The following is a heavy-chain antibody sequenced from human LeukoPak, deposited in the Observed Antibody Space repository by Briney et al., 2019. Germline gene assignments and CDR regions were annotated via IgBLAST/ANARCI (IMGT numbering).Heavy chain of an antibody. CDR1: GFTFRSYG. CDR3: ARSLSSRFSGPRRPYYFNS. V-gene: IGHV3-23*01. Sequence: PGGSLRLSCVASGFTFRSYGIHWVRQAPGKGLQWVSGISSSGGSTYYVDSVKGRFTISTDNSKNTLYLQMNSLRAEDTAVYYCARSLSSRFSGPRRPYYFNSWGQGTLVTVSS. D-gene: IGHD3-16*02. J-gene: IGHJ4*02. CDR2: ISSSGGST.